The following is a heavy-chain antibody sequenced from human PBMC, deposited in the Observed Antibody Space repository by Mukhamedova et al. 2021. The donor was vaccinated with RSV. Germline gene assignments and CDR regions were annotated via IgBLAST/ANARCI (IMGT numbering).Heavy chain of an antibody. D-gene: IGHD2-2*01. Sequence: YDGSNKYYADSVKGRFTISRDNSKNTLYLQMNSLRAEDTAVYYCANEPVVGYRYCSSTSCAFDYWGQGTLVTVSS. J-gene: IGHJ4*02. CDR2: YDGSNK. CDR3: ANEPVVGYRYCSSTSCAFDY. V-gene: IGHV3-30*02.